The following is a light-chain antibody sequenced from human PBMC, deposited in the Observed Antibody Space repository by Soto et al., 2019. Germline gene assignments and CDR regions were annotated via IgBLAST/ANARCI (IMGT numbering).Light chain of an antibody. V-gene: IGKV3-20*01. CDR1: QIVSSSY. CDR2: DAS. CDR3: QQYGSSPPGT. Sequence: EIVLTQSPGTLSLSPGESATLSCRASQIVSSSYLVWYQQKPGQAPRLLIYDASRRATDIPDRFSGRGSGTDFTLTISRLEPEDFAMYYCQQYGSSPPGTFGQGTKVEIK. J-gene: IGKJ1*01.